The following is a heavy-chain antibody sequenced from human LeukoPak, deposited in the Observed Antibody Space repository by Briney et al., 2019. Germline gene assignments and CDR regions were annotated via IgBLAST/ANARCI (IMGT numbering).Heavy chain of an antibody. CDR2: IYYSGST. Sequence: SETLSLTCTVSGGSISSSSYYWGWIRQPPGKGLAWIGNIYYSGSTNYNPSLTDRANISVDTSTNQFSLKLSSVTAADTAVYYCARGRQRGYSYGYSYWGQGTLVTVSS. CDR1: GGSISSSSYY. D-gene: IGHD5-18*01. J-gene: IGHJ4*02. CDR3: ARGRQRGYSYGYSY. V-gene: IGHV4-61*05.